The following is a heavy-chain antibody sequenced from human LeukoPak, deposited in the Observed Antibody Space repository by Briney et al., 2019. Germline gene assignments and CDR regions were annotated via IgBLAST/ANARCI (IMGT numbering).Heavy chain of an antibody. CDR1: GFAFNSYA. J-gene: IGHJ4*02. CDR3: ARDLSGTYMVDY. V-gene: IGHV3-30-3*01. Sequence: GGSLRLSCAVSGFAFNSYAMHWVRQAPGEGLGWEAFISHDGSAQSYADSVKGRFIISRDNSKNTLYLQMNSLQPGDTAVYYCARDLSGTYMVDYWGQGTLVTVSS. CDR2: ISHDGSAQ. D-gene: IGHD1-26*01.